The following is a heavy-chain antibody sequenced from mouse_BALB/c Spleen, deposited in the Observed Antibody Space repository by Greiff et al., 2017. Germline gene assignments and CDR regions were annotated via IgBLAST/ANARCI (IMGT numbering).Heavy chain of an antibody. J-gene: IGHJ4*01. D-gene: IGHD2-1*01. CDR1: GFSLTSYG. V-gene: IGHV2-9*02. CDR3: AKIYYGNYYAMDY. Sequence: VQLVESGPGLVAPSQSLSITCTVSGFSLTSYGVHWVRQPPGKGLEWLGVIWAGGSTNYNSALMSRLSISKDYSKSQVFLKMNSLQTDDTAMYYCAKIYYGNYYAMDYWGQGTSVTVSS. CDR2: IWAGGST.